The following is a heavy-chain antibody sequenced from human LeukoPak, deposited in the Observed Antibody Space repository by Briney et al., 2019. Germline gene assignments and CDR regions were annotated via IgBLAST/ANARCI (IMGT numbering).Heavy chain of an antibody. Sequence: ASVKVSCKASGYTFTGYYMHWVRQAPGQGLEWMGWINPNSGGTNYAQKFQGRVTMTRDTSISTAYMELSRLRSDDTAVYYCARDAVFGTVTATLQHWGQGTLVTVSS. CDR2: INPNSGGT. D-gene: IGHD2-21*02. CDR1: GYTFTGYY. V-gene: IGHV1-2*02. CDR3: ARDAVFGTVTATLQH. J-gene: IGHJ1*01.